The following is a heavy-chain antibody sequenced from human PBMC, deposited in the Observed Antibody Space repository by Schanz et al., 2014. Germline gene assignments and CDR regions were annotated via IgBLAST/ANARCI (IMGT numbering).Heavy chain of an antibody. CDR2: ISYDGSNK. D-gene: IGHD3-9*01. J-gene: IGHJ4*02. CDR3: AKQIHYESLTVTRN. V-gene: IGHV3-30*19. Sequence: QVQMVESGGGVVQPGRSLRLSCAASGFAFSVYGMHWVRQAPGKGPEWVAVISYDGSNKYYADSVKGRFTISRDNSKNALYLQMNTLRAEDTAVYYCAKQIHYESLTVTRNWGQGTLVTVSS. CDR1: GFAFSVYG.